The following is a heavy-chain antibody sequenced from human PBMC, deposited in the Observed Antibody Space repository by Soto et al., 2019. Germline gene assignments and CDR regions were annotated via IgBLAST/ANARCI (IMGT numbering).Heavy chain of an antibody. J-gene: IGHJ4*02. CDR1: GFTFDDYA. CDR2: ISWNSGSI. V-gene: IGHV3-9*01. Sequence: PGGSLRLSCAASGFTFDDYAMHWVRQAPGKGLEWVSGISWNSGSIGYADSVKGRFTISRDNAKNSLYLQMNSLRAEDTALYYCAKDRGDTNRIAVAGPFDYWGQGTMVTVYS. D-gene: IGHD6-19*01. CDR3: AKDRGDTNRIAVAGPFDY.